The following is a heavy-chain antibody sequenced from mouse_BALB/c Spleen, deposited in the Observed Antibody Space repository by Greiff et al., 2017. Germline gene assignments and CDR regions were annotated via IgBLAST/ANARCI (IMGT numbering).Heavy chain of an antibody. V-gene: IGHV1-4*02. CDR3: ARLHYGYDGHYFDY. CDR2: INPSSGYT. J-gene: IGHJ2*01. CDR1: GYTFTSYT. Sequence: VQLQQSAAELARPGASVKMSCKASGYTFTSYTMHWVQQRPGQGLEWIGYINPSSGYTEYNQKFKDKTTLTADKSSSTAYMQLSSLTSEDSAVYYCARLHYGYDGHYFDYWGQGTTLTVSS. D-gene: IGHD2-2*01.